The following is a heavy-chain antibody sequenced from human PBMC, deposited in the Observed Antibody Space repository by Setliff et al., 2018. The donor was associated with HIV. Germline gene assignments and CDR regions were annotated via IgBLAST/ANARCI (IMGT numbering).Heavy chain of an antibody. J-gene: IGHJ5*02. CDR3: ARENYFDSNRCYVYNWFDP. CDR1: GYTFTTYA. Sequence: ASVKVSCKASGYTFTTYAMHWVRQAPGQSLEWMGWINGGIGNTKYSQKFQDRVTITRDSSADTSYMELSSLRSEDTAVYYCARENYFDSNRCYVYNWFDPWGQGTLVT. V-gene: IGHV1-3*01. CDR2: INGGIGNT. D-gene: IGHD3-22*01.